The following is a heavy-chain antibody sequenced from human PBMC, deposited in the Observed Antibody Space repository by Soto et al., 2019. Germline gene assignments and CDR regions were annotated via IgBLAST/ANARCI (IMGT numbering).Heavy chain of an antibody. D-gene: IGHD5-12*01. Sequence: GSLRLSCAASGLNLSDYYMSWIRQAPGKGLEWVSYISSSGSTIYYADSVKGRFTISRDNAKNSLYLKMNSLRAEDTAVYYCARDRYGYDKIDYWGQGTLVTVSS. CDR3: ARDRYGYDKIDY. CDR2: ISSSGSTI. J-gene: IGHJ4*02. CDR1: GLNLSDYY. V-gene: IGHV3-11*01.